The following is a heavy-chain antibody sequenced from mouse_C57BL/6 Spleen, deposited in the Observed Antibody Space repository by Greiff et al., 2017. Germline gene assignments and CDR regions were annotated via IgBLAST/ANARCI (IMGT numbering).Heavy chain of an antibody. J-gene: IGHJ3*01. V-gene: IGHV1-82*01. Sequence: VQLQQSGPELVKPGASVKISCKASGYAFSSSWMNWVKQRPGKGLEWIGRIYPGDGDTNYNGTFKGKATLTADKSSSTAYMQLSSLTSEDSAVYFGERSRGYDYDVPWFAYWGQGTLVTVSA. D-gene: IGHD2-4*01. CDR3: ERSRGYDYDVPWFAY. CDR2: IYPGDGDT. CDR1: GYAFSSSW.